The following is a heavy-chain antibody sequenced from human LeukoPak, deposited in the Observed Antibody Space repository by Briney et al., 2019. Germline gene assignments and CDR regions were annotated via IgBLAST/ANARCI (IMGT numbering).Heavy chain of an antibody. CDR3: ARTQNVVVTAVYAFDI. CDR1: GYTFTNHG. D-gene: IGHD2-21*02. J-gene: IGHJ3*02. V-gene: IGHV1-69*05. CDR2: IIPIFGTA. Sequence: SVMVSCKTSGYTFTNHGISWVRQAPGQGLEWMGGIIPIFGTANYAQKFQGRVTITTDESTSTAYMELSSLRSEDTAVYYCARTQNVVVTAVYAFDIWGQGTMVTVSS.